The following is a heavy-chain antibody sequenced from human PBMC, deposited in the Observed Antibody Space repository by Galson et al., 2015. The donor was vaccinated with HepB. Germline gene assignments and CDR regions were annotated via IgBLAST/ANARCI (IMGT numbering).Heavy chain of an antibody. CDR3: ARAQQHYYDFWSGYYFDY. J-gene: IGHJ4*02. Sequence: SLRLSCAASGFTFSSYWMSWVRQAPGKGLEWVANIKQDGSEKYYVDSVKGRFSISRDNAKNSLYLQMNSLRAEDTAVYYCARAQQHYYDFWSGYYFDYWGQGTLVTVSS. CDR1: GFTFSSYW. V-gene: IGHV3-7*01. CDR2: IKQDGSEK. D-gene: IGHD3-3*01.